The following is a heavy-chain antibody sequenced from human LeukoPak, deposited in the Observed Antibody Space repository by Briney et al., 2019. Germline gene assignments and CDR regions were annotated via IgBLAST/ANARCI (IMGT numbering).Heavy chain of an antibody. V-gene: IGHV4-34*01. CDR1: GGSISSYY. CDR3: ARLVVVTAIGFDY. D-gene: IGHD2-21*02. Sequence: KPSETLSLTCTVSGGSISSYYWSWIRQPPGKGLEWIGEINHSGSTNYNPSLKGRVTISVDTSKNQFSLKLSSVTAADTAVYYCARLVVVTAIGFDYWGQGTLVTVSS. J-gene: IGHJ4*02. CDR2: INHSGST.